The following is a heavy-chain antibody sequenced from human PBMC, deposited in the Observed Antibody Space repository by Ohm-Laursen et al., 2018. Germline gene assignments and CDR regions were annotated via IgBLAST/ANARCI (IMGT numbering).Heavy chain of an antibody. D-gene: IGHD4-17*01. J-gene: IGHJ4*02. CDR3: AREGYGDHFDY. CDR1: GGSISNYY. V-gene: IGHV4-4*07. Sequence: GTLSLTWTVSGGSISNYYWSWIRQPAGKGLEWIGRIYTSRSTNYNPSLKSRVTMSVDTSKNQFSLKLSSVTAADTAVYYCAREGYGDHFDYWGQGTLVTVSS. CDR2: IYTSRST.